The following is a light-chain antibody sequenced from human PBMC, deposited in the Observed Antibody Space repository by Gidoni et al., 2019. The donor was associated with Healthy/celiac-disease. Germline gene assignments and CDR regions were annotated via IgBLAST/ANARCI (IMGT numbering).Light chain of an antibody. V-gene: IGKV1-5*03. J-gene: IGKJ4*01. Sequence: DIQITQPPSTLSASVGDRLTITCRDSQSISSWLAWYQQKPGKAPKLLIYKASSIESGVPSRFSGSGSGTEFTLTISRLQPDDFATYYCQQYNSYSHTFGGGTKVEIK. CDR1: QSISSW. CDR2: KAS. CDR3: QQYNSYSHT.